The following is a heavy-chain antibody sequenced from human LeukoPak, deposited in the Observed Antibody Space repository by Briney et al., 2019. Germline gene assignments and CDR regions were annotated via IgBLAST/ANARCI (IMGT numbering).Heavy chain of an antibody. V-gene: IGHV1-69*13. J-gene: IGHJ4*02. CDR1: GGTFSSYA. D-gene: IGHD4-17*01. Sequence: GASVKVSCKASGGTFSSYAISWVRQAPGQGLEWMGGIIPIFGTANYAQKFQGRVTITADESTSTAYMELSSLRSEDTAVYYCARGGTTVTHALDYWGQGTLVTVSS. CDR3: ARGGTTVTHALDY. CDR2: IIPIFGTA.